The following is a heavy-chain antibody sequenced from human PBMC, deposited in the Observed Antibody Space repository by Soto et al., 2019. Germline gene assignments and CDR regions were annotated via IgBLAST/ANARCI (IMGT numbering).Heavy chain of an antibody. D-gene: IGHD6-19*01. J-gene: IGHJ4*02. CDR3: AKAEASYARGWYAY. CDR2: ISSAGRT. Sequence: EVQLLESGGGLVQPGGSLRLSCVASGFTFSSYAMSWVRQAPGKGLEWVSAISSAGRTYYADSVKGRFTISRDNSKNTLDLQMNSLRAEDTAVHYCAKAEASYARGWYAYWGKGTLVTVSS. V-gene: IGHV3-23*01. CDR1: GFTFSSYA.